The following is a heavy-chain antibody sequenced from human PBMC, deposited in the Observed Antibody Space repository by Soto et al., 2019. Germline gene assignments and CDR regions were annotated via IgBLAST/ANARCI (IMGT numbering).Heavy chain of an antibody. D-gene: IGHD1-26*01. CDR2: IIPIFGTA. Sequence: QVHLVQSGAEVKKPGSSVKVSCKASGGTFSSYAISWVRQAPGQGLEWMGGIIPIFGTANYAQKFQGRVTITADESTSTAYMELSSLRSEDTAVYYWARRGHSGSFYFDYWGQGTLVTVSS. J-gene: IGHJ4*02. V-gene: IGHV1-69*01. CDR3: ARRGHSGSFYFDY. CDR1: GGTFSSYA.